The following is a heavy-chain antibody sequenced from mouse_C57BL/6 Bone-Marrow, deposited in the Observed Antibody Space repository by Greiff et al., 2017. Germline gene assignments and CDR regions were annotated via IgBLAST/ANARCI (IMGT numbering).Heavy chain of an antibody. CDR3: ARCGYYLDY. CDR1: GYSFTDYT. J-gene: IGHJ2*01. V-gene: IGHV1-39*01. D-gene: IGHD1-1*02. Sequence: VQLQQSGPELLKPGASVQISCQSSGYSFTDYTMNWLQQSNGKSLACILVINPNYVPTSYNQKFKGKATLTVDQSSSTAYMQLNSLTSEDSAVYYCARCGYYLDYWVQGTTLTVAS. CDR2: INPNYVPT.